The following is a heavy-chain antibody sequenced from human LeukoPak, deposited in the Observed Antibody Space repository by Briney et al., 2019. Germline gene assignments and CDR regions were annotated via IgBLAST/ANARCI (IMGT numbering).Heavy chain of an antibody. J-gene: IGHJ4*02. Sequence: SETLSLTCAVYGGSFSGYYWSWIRQPPGKGLEWIGEINHSGSTNYNPSLKSRVTISADTSKNQFSLKLSSVTAADTAVYYCARGTLYYYGSGSYGYWGQGTLVTVSS. V-gene: IGHV4-34*01. CDR2: INHSGST. CDR3: ARGTLYYYGSGSYGY. D-gene: IGHD3-10*01. CDR1: GGSFSGYY.